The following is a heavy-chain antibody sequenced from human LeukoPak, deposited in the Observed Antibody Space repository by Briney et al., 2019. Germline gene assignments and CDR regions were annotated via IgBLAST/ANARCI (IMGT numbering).Heavy chain of an antibody. Sequence: ASVKVSCKASGYTFTGYYMHWVRQAPGQGLEWMGWINPNSGGTNYAQKFQGRVTMTMDTSISTAYMELSRLRSDDTAVYYCARMPNWDHDAFDIWGQGTMVTVSS. CDR2: INPNSGGT. D-gene: IGHD7-27*01. J-gene: IGHJ3*02. V-gene: IGHV1-2*02. CDR1: GYTFTGYY. CDR3: ARMPNWDHDAFDI.